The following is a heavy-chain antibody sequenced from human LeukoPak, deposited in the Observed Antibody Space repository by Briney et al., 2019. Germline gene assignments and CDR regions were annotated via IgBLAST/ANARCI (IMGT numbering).Heavy chain of an antibody. CDR1: GGTFCSYA. V-gene: IGHV1-69*05. Sequence: SVKVSCKASGGTFCSYAISWVRQAPGQGLEWMGRIIPIFGTANYAQKFQGRVTITTDESTSTAYMELSSLRSGDTAVYYCARDQDPDNWFDPWGQGTLVTVSS. J-gene: IGHJ5*02. D-gene: IGHD2-15*01. CDR2: IIPIFGTA. CDR3: ARDQDPDNWFDP.